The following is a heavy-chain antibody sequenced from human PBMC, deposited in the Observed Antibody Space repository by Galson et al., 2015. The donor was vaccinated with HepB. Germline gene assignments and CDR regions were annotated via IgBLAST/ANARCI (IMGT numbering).Heavy chain of an antibody. Sequence: SVKVSCKASGFNFTSSAMQWVRQARGQRLEWIGWIVVGSGNTKDAQKFQARVTITRDMSTRTAYMELSSLRSEDTAVYYCAAGIVGTTTPDFDSWGQGTLVTVAS. CDR1: GFNFTSSA. CDR3: AAGIVGTTTPDFDS. J-gene: IGHJ4*02. V-gene: IGHV1-58*02. D-gene: IGHD1-26*01. CDR2: IVVGSGNT.